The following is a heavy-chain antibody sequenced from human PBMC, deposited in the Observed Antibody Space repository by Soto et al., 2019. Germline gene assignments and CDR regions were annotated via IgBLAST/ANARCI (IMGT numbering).Heavy chain of an antibody. Sequence: SVKVSCKASGGTFSSYAISWVRQAPGQGLEWMGGIIPIFGTANYAQKFQGRVTITADESTSTAYMELSSLRSEDTAVYYCARTAWWLGYYYYGMDVWGQGTTVTVS. CDR3: ARTAWWLGYYYYGMDV. CDR2: IIPIFGTA. CDR1: GGTFSSYA. J-gene: IGHJ6*02. D-gene: IGHD6-19*01. V-gene: IGHV1-69*13.